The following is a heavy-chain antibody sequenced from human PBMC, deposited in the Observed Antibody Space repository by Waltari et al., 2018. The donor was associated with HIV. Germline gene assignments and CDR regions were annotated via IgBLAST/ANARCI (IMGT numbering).Heavy chain of an antibody. V-gene: IGHV3-33*01. CDR1: GFTFSNFA. CDR3: ARGGYYYDISGYYHY. D-gene: IGHD3-22*01. Sequence: QVQLVESGGGVVQPGRSLRLSCAASGFTFSNFAMHWVRQAPGKGVEWVAVKWEYGDNKYYADSGKGRFTISRDNAKNTLYLQMNSLRVEDTAVYYCARGGYYYDISGYYHYWGQGTLVTVSS. J-gene: IGHJ4*02. CDR2: KWEYGDNK.